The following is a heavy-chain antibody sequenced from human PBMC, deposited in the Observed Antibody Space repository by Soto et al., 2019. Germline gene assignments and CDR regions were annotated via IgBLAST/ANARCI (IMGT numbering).Heavy chain of an antibody. CDR2: LLGGGKI. J-gene: IGHJ4*02. Sequence: WGSLQIACVASVFYVRAYDVGWVRQRPGKGLDWLSVLLGGGKIYSADSARGRFSISRDTSKNTLYLQIDSLTVEHTAVFYCAASLNPRVPEYWGQGTLVTVS. D-gene: IGHD2-2*01. CDR3: AASLNPRVPEY. V-gene: IGHV3-23*03. CDR1: VFYVRAYD.